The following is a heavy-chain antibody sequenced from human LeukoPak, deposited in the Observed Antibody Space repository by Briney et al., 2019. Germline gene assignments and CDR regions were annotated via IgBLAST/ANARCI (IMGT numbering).Heavy chain of an antibody. V-gene: IGHV4-59*01. CDR3: ARHGVAAAVDAWYFDL. J-gene: IGHJ2*01. CDR1: GGSISSYY. CDR2: LYNSGST. Sequence: SETLSLTCTVSGGSISSYYWNWMRQPPGKGLEWIGHLYNSGSTNYNPSLKSRLTISLDMSKNQLSLKLTSVTAADTAVYYCARHGVAAAVDAWYFDLWGRGTLVTVSS. D-gene: IGHD6-13*01.